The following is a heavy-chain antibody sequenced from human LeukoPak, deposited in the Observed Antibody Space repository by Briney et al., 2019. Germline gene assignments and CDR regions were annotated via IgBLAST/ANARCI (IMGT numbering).Heavy chain of an antibody. CDR1: GGSVSSGSYY. Sequence: PSETLSLTCTVSGGSVSSGSYYWSWIRQPPGKGLEWIGYIYYSGSTNYNPSLKSRVTISVDTSKNQFSLKLSSVTAADTAVYYCARRGSSWYSGFDPWGQGTLVTVSS. J-gene: IGHJ5*02. CDR2: IYYSGST. CDR3: ARRGSSWYSGFDP. D-gene: IGHD6-13*01. V-gene: IGHV4-61*01.